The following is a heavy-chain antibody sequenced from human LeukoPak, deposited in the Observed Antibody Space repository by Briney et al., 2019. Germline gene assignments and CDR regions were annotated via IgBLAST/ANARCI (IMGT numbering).Heavy chain of an antibody. CDR1: GFTFDDYA. J-gene: IGHJ2*01. Sequence: GGSLRLSCAASGFTFDDYAMHWVRQAPGKGLEWVSGISWNSGSIGYADSVKGRFTISRDNAKNSLYLQMNSLRAEDTALYYCAKDMTYGEDRYFDLWGRGTLVTVSS. CDR3: AKDMTYGEDRYFDL. CDR2: ISWNSGSI. V-gene: IGHV3-9*01. D-gene: IGHD4-17*01.